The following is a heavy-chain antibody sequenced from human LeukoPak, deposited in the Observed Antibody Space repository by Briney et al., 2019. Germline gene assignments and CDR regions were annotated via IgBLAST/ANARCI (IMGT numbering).Heavy chain of an antibody. CDR2: IYYVVSA. Sequence: SDTLSHTCTLSRDSITSSGFYWGWIRHPPGKGLEWMGNIYYVVSAYYNPYVKSRVTISVDTSKNQFSLKLSSVTAADTAVYYCARQPNIVVVDNWFDPWGQGTLVAVSS. J-gene: IGHJ5*02. CDR1: RDSITSSGFY. D-gene: IGHD2-15*01. V-gene: IGHV4-39*07. CDR3: ARQPNIVVVDNWFDP.